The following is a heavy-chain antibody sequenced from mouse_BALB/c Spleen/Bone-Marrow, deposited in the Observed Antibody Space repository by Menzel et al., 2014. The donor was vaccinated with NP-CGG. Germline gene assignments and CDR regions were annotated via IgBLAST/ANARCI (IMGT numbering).Heavy chain of an antibody. CDR1: GFTFSSYG. Sequence: EVKLMESGGGLVQPGGSLKLSCTASGFTFSSYGLSWVRQTPDKRLELVATINRNGGTNSYPDSVKGRFTISRDNAKNSLFLQMSSLKSEDTAMYYCARVYGWYVDVWGAATTVNVSS. CDR3: ARVYGWYVDV. D-gene: IGHD1-1*01. J-gene: IGHJ1*01. CDR2: INRNGGTN. V-gene: IGHV5-6-3*01.